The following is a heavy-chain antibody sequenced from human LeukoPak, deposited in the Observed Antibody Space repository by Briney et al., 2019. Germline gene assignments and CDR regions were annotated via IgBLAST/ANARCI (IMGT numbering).Heavy chain of an antibody. D-gene: IGHD3-22*01. Sequence: GGSLRLSCAASGFTFSSYGMHRVRQAPGKGLEWVAVIWYDGSNKYYADSVKGRFTISRDNSKNTLYLQMNSLRAEDTAVYYCARDHDSSGYYYQYYFDYWGQGTLVTVSS. J-gene: IGHJ4*02. V-gene: IGHV3-33*01. CDR3: ARDHDSSGYYYQYYFDY. CDR1: GFTFSSYG. CDR2: IWYDGSNK.